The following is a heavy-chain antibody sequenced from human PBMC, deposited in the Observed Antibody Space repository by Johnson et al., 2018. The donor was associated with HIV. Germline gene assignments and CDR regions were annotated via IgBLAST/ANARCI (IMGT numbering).Heavy chain of an antibody. CDR2: ITWNGGTT. CDR3: ARDLGRWAVTTDDGLDI. D-gene: IGHD4-17*01. J-gene: IGHJ3*02. V-gene: IGHV3-20*04. Sequence: VQLVESWGGVVRPGGSPRVSCTASGFTFDEYGVSWVRQAPGKGLEWVSGITWNGGTTGYADSVTGRFLISRDNAKNSLYLQMSSLRAEDTALYYCARDLGRWAVTTDDGLDIWGQGTMVTVSS. CDR1: GFTFDEYG.